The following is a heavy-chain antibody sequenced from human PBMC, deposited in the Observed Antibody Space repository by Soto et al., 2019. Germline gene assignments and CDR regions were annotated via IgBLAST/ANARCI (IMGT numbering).Heavy chain of an antibody. Sequence: KASETLSLTCTVSGGSISSSSYYWGWIRQPPGKGLEWIGSIYYSGSTYYNPSLKSRVTISVDTSKNQFSLKLSSVTAADTAVYYCARRGDSSGYYYQNWFDPWGQGTLVTVSS. CDR3: ARRGDSSGYYYQNWFDP. CDR1: GGSISSSSYY. J-gene: IGHJ5*02. CDR2: IYYSGST. V-gene: IGHV4-39*01. D-gene: IGHD3-22*01.